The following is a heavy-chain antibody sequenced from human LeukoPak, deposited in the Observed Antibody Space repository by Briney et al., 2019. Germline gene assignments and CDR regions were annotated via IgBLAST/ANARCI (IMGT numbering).Heavy chain of an antibody. CDR1: GYTFTSYG. D-gene: IGHD3-10*01. CDR3: ARDRSWGSGSYPFDY. V-gene: IGHV1-18*01. J-gene: IGHJ4*02. CDR2: ISAYNGNT. Sequence: ASVKVSCKASGYTFTSYGISWVRQAPGQGLEWMGWISAYNGNTNYAQKLQGRVTMTTDTSTSTAYMELRSLRSDDTAVYYCARDRSWGSGSYPFDYWGQGTPVTVSS.